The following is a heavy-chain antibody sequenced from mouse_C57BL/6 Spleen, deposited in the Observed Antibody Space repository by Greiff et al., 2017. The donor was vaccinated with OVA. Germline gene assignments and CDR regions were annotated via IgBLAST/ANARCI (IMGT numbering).Heavy chain of an antibody. CDR1: GYTFTDYY. J-gene: IGHJ2*01. V-gene: IGHV1-84*01. Sequence: QVQLQQSGPELVKPGASVKISCKASGYTFTDYYINWVKQRPGKGLEWIGWIYPGSGNTKYNEKFKGKATLTVDTSSSTAYMQRSSLTSDDSAVYFCARATLRLPYVDYWGQGTTLTVSS. D-gene: IGHD3-2*02. CDR2: IYPGSGNT. CDR3: ARATLRLPYVDY.